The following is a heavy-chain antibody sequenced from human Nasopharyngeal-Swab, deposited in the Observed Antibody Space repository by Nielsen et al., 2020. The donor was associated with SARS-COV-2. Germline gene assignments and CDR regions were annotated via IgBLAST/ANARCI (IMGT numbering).Heavy chain of an antibody. CDR3: ARDLSYYDSVGAFDI. CDR2: ISYDGSNK. V-gene: IGHV3-33*05. Sequence: WIRQPPGKGLEWVAVISYDGSNKYYADSVKGRFTISRDNSKNTLYLQMNSLRAEDTAAYYCARDLSYYDSVGAFDIWGQGTMVTVSS. D-gene: IGHD3-22*01. J-gene: IGHJ3*02.